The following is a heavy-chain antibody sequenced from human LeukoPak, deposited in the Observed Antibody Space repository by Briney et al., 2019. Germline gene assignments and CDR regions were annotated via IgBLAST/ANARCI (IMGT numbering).Heavy chain of an antibody. CDR3: AKLNSGSYLFYFDY. CDR2: ISGTGGST. J-gene: IGHJ4*02. Sequence: HPGGSLRLSCAASGFTFTNYAISWVRQAPGKGLEWVSAISGTGGSTFYADSVKGRFTISRDNSRNTLYLLINSLRAEDTAVYYCAKLNSGSYLFYFDYWGQGTLVTVSS. V-gene: IGHV3-23*01. CDR1: GFTFTNYA. D-gene: IGHD1-26*01.